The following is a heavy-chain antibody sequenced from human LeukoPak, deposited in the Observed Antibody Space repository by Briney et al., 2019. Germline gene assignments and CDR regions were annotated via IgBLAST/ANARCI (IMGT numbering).Heavy chain of an antibody. J-gene: IGHJ4*02. CDR3: ASWNYYDSSGYYHQPY. D-gene: IGHD3-22*01. CDR1: GGTFSSYA. CDR2: IIPIFGTA. V-gene: IGHV1-69*05. Sequence: SVKVSCKASGGTFSSYAISWVRQAPGQGLEWMGRIIPIFGTANYAQKFQGRVTITTDESTSTAYMELSSLISEDTAVYYCASWNYYDSSGYYHQPYWGQGTLVTVSS.